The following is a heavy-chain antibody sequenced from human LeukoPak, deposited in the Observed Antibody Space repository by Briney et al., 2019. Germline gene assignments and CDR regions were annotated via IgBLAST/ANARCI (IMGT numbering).Heavy chain of an antibody. Sequence: SETLSLTCTVSGGSINSGEYYWSWIRQPPGEGLEWIGTIYYSGSTYYNPSLKSRVTMSVDTSKNQFSLKLSSVTAADTAVYYCARDFEQAAAGTENWFDPWGQGTLVTVSS. J-gene: IGHJ5*02. V-gene: IGHV4-39*07. D-gene: IGHD6-13*01. CDR1: GGSINSGEYY. CDR2: IYYSGST. CDR3: ARDFEQAAAGTENWFDP.